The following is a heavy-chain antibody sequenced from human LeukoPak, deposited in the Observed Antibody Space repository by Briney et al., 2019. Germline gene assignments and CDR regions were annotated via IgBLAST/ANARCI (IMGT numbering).Heavy chain of an antibody. CDR2: IIPIFGTA. V-gene: IGHV1-69*13. CDR3: ARARYCSSTSCYFWFDP. D-gene: IGHD2-2*01. J-gene: IGHJ5*02. CDR1: GGTFSSYA. Sequence: EASVKVSCKASGGTFSSYAISWVRQAPGQGLEWMGGIIPIFGTANYAQKFQGRVTITADESTSTAYMELSSLRSGDTAVYYCARARYCSSTSCYFWFDPWGQGTLVTVSS.